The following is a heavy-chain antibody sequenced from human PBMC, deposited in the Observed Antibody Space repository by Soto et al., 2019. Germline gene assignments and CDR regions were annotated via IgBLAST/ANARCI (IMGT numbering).Heavy chain of an antibody. CDR2: IYYSGST. CDR3: ARAAVITFGGVIDGMDV. Sequence: QVQLQESGPGLVKPSQTLSLTCTVSGGSISSGDYYWSWIRQPPGKVLEWIGYIYYSGSTYYNPSLKSRITISVDTSKNQFSLKLSSVTAADTAVYYCARAAVITFGGVIDGMDVWGQGTTVTVSS. D-gene: IGHD3-16*01. J-gene: IGHJ6*02. V-gene: IGHV4-30-4*01. CDR1: GGSISSGDYY.